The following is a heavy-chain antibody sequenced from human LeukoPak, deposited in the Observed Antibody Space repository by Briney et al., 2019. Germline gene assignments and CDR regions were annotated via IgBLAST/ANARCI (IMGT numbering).Heavy chain of an antibody. CDR1: GGSVSSGSYY. CDR3: ARVVGSYWFDP. Sequence: SETLSPTCTVSGGSVSSGSYYWSWIRQPPGKGLEWIGYIYYSGSTNYNPSLRSRVTISVDTSKNQFSLKLSSVTAPDTAVYYCARVVGSYWFDPWGQGTLVTVSS. V-gene: IGHV4-61*01. J-gene: IGHJ5*02. CDR2: IYYSGST. D-gene: IGHD1-26*01.